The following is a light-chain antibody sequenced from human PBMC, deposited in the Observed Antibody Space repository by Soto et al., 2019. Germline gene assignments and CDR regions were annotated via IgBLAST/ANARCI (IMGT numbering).Light chain of an antibody. J-gene: IGLJ2*01. Sequence: QSALTQPPSVSGAPGQRVTISCTGSSSNIGAGYGVHWYQQLPGTAPKLLIYGNSNRPSGVPDRFSGSKSGTSASLASTGLQGDYESDYYCPSYGSSLGGVVFGGGTQLTVL. CDR2: GNS. CDR3: PSYGSSLGGVV. CDR1: SSNIGAGYG. V-gene: IGLV1-40*01.